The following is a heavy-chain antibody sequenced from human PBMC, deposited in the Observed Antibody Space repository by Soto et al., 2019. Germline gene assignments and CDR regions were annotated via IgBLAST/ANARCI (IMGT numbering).Heavy chain of an antibody. CDR3: AKDLTRIMATFPPGFDY. CDR2: ISGSGGST. D-gene: IGHD3-16*01. V-gene: IGHV3-23*01. CDR1: GFTFSSYA. Sequence: LRLSCAASGFTFSSYAMSWVRQAPGKGLEWVSAISGSGGSTYYADSVKGRFTISRDNSKNTLYLQMNSLRAEDTAVYYCAKDLTRIMATFPPGFDYWGQGTLVTVSS. J-gene: IGHJ4*02.